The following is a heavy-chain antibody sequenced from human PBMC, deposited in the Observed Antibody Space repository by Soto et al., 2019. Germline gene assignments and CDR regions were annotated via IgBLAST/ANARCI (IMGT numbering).Heavy chain of an antibody. Sequence: GGPLRHSCSASVFTFGSYAMSWVRPAPEEGLKRFSAISGSGGSTYYADSVKGRFTISRDHSKNTLYLQMNSLRAEDTAVYYCAKDGRSAYYYDSSGYTSFDYWGQGTLVTVSS. J-gene: IGHJ4*02. CDR1: VFTFGSYA. CDR3: AKDGRSAYYYDSSGYTSFDY. V-gene: IGHV3-23*01. CDR2: ISGSGGST. D-gene: IGHD3-22*01.